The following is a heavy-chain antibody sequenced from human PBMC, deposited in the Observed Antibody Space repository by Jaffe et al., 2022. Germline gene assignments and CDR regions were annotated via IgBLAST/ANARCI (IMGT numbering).Heavy chain of an antibody. CDR3: AKESWGDYGDYSNWFDP. CDR1: GFTFSSYA. D-gene: IGHD4-17*01. CDR2: ISGSGGST. J-gene: IGHJ5*02. V-gene: IGHV3-23*01. Sequence: EVQLLESGGGLVQPGGSLRLSCAASGFTFSSYAMSWVRQAPGKGLEWVSAISGSGGSTYYADSVKGRFTISRDNSKNTLYLQMNSLRAEDTAVYYCAKESWGDYGDYSNWFDPWGQGTLVTVSS.